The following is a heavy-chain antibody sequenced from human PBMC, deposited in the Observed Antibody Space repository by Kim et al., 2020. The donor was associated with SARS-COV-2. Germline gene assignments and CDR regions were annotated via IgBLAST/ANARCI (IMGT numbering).Heavy chain of an antibody. CDR3: ARGGDYSNSADY. J-gene: IGHJ4*02. Sequence: NDAQKFQGRVTITADESTSTAYMELSSLGSEDTAVYYCARGGDYSNSADYWGQGTLVTVSS. V-gene: IGHV1-69*01. D-gene: IGHD4-4*01.